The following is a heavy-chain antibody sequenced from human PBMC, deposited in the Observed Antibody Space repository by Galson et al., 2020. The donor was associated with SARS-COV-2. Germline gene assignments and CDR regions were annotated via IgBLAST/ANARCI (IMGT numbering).Heavy chain of an antibody. V-gene: IGHV1-24*01. CDR3: ATVAAAPLRVSYYYYYYGMDV. CDR2: FDPEDGET. Sequence: ASVKVSCKVSGYTLTELSMHWVRQAPGQGLEWMGGFDPEDGETIYAQKFQGRVTMTEDTSTDTAYMELSSLRSEDTAVYYCATVAAAPLRVSYYYYYYGMDVWGQGTTVTVSS. D-gene: IGHD6-13*01. CDR1: GYTLTELS. J-gene: IGHJ6*02.